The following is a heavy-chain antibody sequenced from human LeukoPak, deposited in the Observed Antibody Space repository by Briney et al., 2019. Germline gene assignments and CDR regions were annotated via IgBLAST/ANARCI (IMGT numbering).Heavy chain of an antibody. V-gene: IGHV3-21*01. CDR2: ISSSSSYI. Sequence: GGSLRLSCAASGFTFSSYSMNWVRQAPGKGLEWVSSISSSSSYIYYADSVKGRFTISRDNAKNSLYLQMNSLRAEDTAVYYCARDKDYGDSGWFDPWGLGTLVTVSS. CDR1: GFTFSSYS. J-gene: IGHJ5*02. D-gene: IGHD4-17*01. CDR3: ARDKDYGDSGWFDP.